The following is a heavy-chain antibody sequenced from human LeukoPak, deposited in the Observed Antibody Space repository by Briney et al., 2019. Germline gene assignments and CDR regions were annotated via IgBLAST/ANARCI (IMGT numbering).Heavy chain of an antibody. D-gene: IGHD1-26*01. J-gene: IGHJ6*03. CDR2: ISRTSSGI. CDR1: GFTFSSYS. Sequence: PGGSLRLSCAASGFTFSSYSMYWVRQVPGKGLEWVSYISRTSSGIHYADSVQGRFTMSRDNAKNSMYLQMHSLRAEDTAVYYCARDSGRYGYYMDVWGKGTTVTVSS. CDR3: ARDSGRYGYYMDV. V-gene: IGHV3-48*01.